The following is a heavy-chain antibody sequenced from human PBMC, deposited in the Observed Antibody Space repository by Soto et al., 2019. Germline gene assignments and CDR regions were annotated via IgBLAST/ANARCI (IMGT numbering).Heavy chain of an antibody. CDR1: GFTFSSYA. D-gene: IGHD2-15*01. CDR2: IWYDGSNK. CDR3: ARDGYCSGGSCYSVPVFDY. J-gene: IGHJ4*02. Sequence: PGGSLTLSCAASGFTFSSYAMQWVRQAQGKGLEWVAVIWYDGSNKYYADSVKGRFTISRDNSKNTLYLQMNSLRAEDTAVYYCARDGYCSGGSCYSVPVFDYWGQGTLVTVSS. V-gene: IGHV3-33*08.